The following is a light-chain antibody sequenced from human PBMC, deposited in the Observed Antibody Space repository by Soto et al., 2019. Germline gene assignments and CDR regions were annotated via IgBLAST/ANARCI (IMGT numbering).Light chain of an antibody. CDR2: GAS. CDR1: QSVRSYY. V-gene: IGKV3-20*01. J-gene: IGKJ2*01. Sequence: EIVLTQSPGTLSLSPGERATLSCRASQSVRSYYLAWYQQKPGQPPRLLIYGASMRATGIPDRFSGSGSGTDFTLTISRLEPKDVAVYYCQQYGSTPYTFGQGTKLGI. CDR3: QQYGSTPYT.